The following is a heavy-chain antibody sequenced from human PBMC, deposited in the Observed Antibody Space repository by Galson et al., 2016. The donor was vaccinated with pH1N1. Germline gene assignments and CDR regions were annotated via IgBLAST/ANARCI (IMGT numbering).Heavy chain of an antibody. J-gene: IGHJ4*01. CDR1: GFTFSGFW. CDR3: VRLVADAVTGYPLHFDF. Sequence: SLRLSCAASGFTFSGFWMSWVRQAPAKGLEWVASIKRDASEKYYLDSAKGRWTISRDNVKNSLFLQLNNLRVDDTAVYYCVRLVADAVTGYPLHFDFWGQGALVTVST. D-gene: IGHD3-9*01. V-gene: IGHV3-7*01. CDR2: IKRDASEK.